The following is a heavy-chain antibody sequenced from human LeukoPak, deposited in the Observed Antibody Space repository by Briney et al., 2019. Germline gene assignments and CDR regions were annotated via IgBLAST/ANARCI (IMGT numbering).Heavy chain of an antibody. D-gene: IGHD1-26*01. CDR3: AKDSLRERIVGSTTRGVNDY. J-gene: IGHJ4*02. V-gene: IGHV3-23*01. Sequence: PGGSLRLSCAASGFTFSSYVMSWVRRAPGKGLEWVSAISGSGSSTYYADSVKGRFTISRDNAKNPLYLQMNSLRAEDTAVYYCAKDSLRERIVGSTTRGVNDYWGQGTLVTVSS. CDR2: ISGSGSST. CDR1: GFTFSSYV.